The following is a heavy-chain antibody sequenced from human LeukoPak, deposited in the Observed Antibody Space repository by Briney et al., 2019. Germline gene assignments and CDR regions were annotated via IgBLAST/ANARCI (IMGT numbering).Heavy chain of an antibody. Sequence: PGGSLRLSCAGAGFTFSSYGMSWVRQAPGKGLEWVSAIDGSGGSTYYTDSVKGRFTISRDNSKNTLYLQMNGLRVEDTAVYYCAKDSPVATVWGQGTLVTVSS. CDR1: GFTFSSYG. V-gene: IGHV3-23*01. CDR3: AKDSPVATV. J-gene: IGHJ4*02. CDR2: IDGSGGST. D-gene: IGHD5-12*01.